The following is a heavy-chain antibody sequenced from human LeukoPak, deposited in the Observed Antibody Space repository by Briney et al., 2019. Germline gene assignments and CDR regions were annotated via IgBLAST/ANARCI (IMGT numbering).Heavy chain of an antibody. CDR3: VKDLYYYDSSGQPVDY. CDR2: ISYDGSNK. J-gene: IGHJ4*02. V-gene: IGHV3-30*18. CDR1: GFTFSSYG. D-gene: IGHD3-22*01. Sequence: SGGSLRLSCAASGFTFSSYGMHWVRQAPGKGLEWVAVISYDGSNKYYADSVKGRFTISRDNSKNTLYLQMNSLRAEDTAVYYCVKDLYYYDSSGQPVDYWGQGTLVTVSS.